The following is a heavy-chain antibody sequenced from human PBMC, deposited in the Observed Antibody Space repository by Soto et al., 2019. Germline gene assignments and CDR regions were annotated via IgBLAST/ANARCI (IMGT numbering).Heavy chain of an antibody. CDR2: ISGSGVGT. CDR3: AKCMTTVTTFPFDI. Sequence: EVQLLESGGGLVQPGGSLRLSCAASGLTFSSYAMSWVRQAPRKGLEWVSAISGSGVGTYYADSVKGRFTISRDNSKNTLYLQMNSLRAEDTAVYYCAKCMTTVTTFPFDIWGQGTMGSVSS. V-gene: IGHV3-23*01. CDR1: GLTFSSYA. J-gene: IGHJ3*02. D-gene: IGHD4-17*01.